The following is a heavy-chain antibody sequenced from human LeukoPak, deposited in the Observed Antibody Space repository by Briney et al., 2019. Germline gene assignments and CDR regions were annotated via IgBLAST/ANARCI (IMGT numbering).Heavy chain of an antibody. Sequence: PGGSLRLSCAASGFTFSSYWMHWVRQAPGKGLVWVSRINSDGSSIIYADSVKGRFTISRDNAKNTVYLQMNSLTAEDTAVYYCARVAYGSSWYVDYWGQGNPVTVSS. CDR2: INSDGSSI. D-gene: IGHD6-13*01. CDR3: ARVAYGSSWYVDY. CDR1: GFTFSSYW. J-gene: IGHJ4*02. V-gene: IGHV3-74*01.